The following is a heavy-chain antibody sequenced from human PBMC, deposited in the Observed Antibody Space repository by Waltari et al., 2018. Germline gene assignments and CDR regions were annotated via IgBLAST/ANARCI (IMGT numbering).Heavy chain of an antibody. J-gene: IGHJ6*03. CDR1: GGTFSSYA. D-gene: IGHD6-13*01. CDR2: IIPILGIA. Sequence: QVQLVQSGAEVKKPGSSVKVSCKASGGTFSSYAISWVRQAPGQGLEWMGGIIPILGIANYAQKFQGRVTITADESMSTAYMELSSLRSEDTAVYYCARNGPQLAKISYYYYYYMDVWGKGTTVTVSS. V-gene: IGHV1-69*04. CDR3: ARNGPQLAKISYYYYYYMDV.